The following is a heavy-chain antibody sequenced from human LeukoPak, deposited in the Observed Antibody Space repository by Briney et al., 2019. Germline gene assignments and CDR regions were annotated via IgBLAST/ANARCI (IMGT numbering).Heavy chain of an antibody. V-gene: IGHV1-69*05. Sequence: ASVKVSCKASGGTFSSYAISWVRQAPGQGLEWMGGIIAIFGTANYAQKFQGRVTITTDESTSTAYMELSSLRSEDTAVYYCARNVDTAMVTANWFDPWGQGTLVTVSS. CDR2: IIAIFGTA. D-gene: IGHD5-18*01. CDR3: ARNVDTAMVTANWFDP. J-gene: IGHJ5*02. CDR1: GGTFSSYA.